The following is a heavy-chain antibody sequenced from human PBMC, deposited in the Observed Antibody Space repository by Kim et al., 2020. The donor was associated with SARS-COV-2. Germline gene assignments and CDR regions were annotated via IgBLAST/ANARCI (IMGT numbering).Heavy chain of an antibody. D-gene: IGHD2-21*01. V-gene: IGHV3-30*09. J-gene: IGHJ4*02. Sequence: ADAVQSRFASSRDNSKSTLYLQINSLSAEDTAVYYCATEGPDCYNREFDYWGQGTLVTVSS. CDR3: ATEGPDCYNREFDY.